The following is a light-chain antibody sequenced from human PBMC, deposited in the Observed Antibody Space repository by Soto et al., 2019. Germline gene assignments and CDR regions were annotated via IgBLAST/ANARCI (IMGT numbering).Light chain of an antibody. CDR1: TFNIGKNF. V-gene: IGLV1-51*01. J-gene: IGLJ3*02. CDR2: DNN. CDR3: GACDRCLSAVV. Sequence: QSVLTQPPSVSAAPGQKVTISCSGNTFNIGKNFVSWYQQLAGTAPKLLIYDNNKRPSGIPARFSGSKSGTAATLGIAALQTGDEGDYCCGACDRCLSAVVFGGGTQLTVL.